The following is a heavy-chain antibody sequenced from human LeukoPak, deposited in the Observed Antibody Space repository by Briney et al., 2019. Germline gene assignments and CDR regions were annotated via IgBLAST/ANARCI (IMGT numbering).Heavy chain of an antibody. Sequence: ASVKVSCTASGYTFTSYGISWVRQAPGQGLEWMGWISAYNGNTNYAQKLQGRVTMTTDTSTSTAYMELRSLRSDDTALYYCARNSRVASTSGLNYWGQGTLVTVSS. V-gene: IGHV1-18*01. J-gene: IGHJ4*02. CDR1: GYTFTSYG. D-gene: IGHD3-10*01. CDR2: ISAYNGNT. CDR3: ARNSRVASTSGLNY.